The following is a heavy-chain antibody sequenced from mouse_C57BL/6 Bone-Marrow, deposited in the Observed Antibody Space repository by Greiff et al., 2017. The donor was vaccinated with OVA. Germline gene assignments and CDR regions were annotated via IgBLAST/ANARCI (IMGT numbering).Heavy chain of an antibody. CDR3: ARSGIYYYGSSWFAY. J-gene: IGHJ3*01. V-gene: IGHV1-26*01. D-gene: IGHD1-1*01. CDR2: INPNNGGT. CDR1: GYTFTDYY. Sequence: VQLQQSGPELVKPGASVKISCKASGYTFTDYYMNWVKQSHGKSLEWIGDINPNNGGTSYNQKFKGKATLTVDKSSSTAYMELRSLISEDSAVYYCARSGIYYYGSSWFAYWGQGTLVTVSA.